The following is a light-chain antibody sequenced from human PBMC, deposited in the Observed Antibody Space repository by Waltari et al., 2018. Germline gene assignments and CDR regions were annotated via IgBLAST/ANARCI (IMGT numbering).Light chain of an antibody. V-gene: IGKV2-30*02. Sequence: DVVMTQSPLSLPVTLGQPASISCTSSQDLVHRDGKTYLNWFQQRPGQSPRRLIYKVSIRDSGVPDRFSGSGSGTDFTLKITRVEAEDVGTYYCMQATHWPLTFGRGTKVEIK. J-gene: IGKJ1*01. CDR2: KVS. CDR1: QDLVHRDGKTY. CDR3: MQATHWPLT.